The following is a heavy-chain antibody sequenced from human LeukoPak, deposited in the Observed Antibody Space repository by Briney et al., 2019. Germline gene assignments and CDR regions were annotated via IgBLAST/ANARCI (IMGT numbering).Heavy chain of an antibody. CDR2: IDWDDDK. CDR1: GFALGSPGMS. Sequence: SGPTLVNPTQTLTLTCTFSGFALGSPGMSINWIRQPPGKALEWLARIDWDDDKYYSTSLKTRLTVSKDTSNNQVVLTMTNMDPVDTATYYCARMDRGSGTYFDAFDIWGQGTTVTVSS. V-gene: IGHV2-70*11. D-gene: IGHD3-10*01. CDR3: ARMDRGSGTYFDAFDI. J-gene: IGHJ3*02.